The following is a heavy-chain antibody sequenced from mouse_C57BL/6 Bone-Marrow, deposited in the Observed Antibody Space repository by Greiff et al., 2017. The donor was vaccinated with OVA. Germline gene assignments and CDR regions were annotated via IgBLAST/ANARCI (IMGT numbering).Heavy chain of an antibody. CDR2: IYPRSGNT. CDR1: GYTFTSYG. D-gene: IGHD2-3*01. V-gene: IGHV1-81*01. CDR3: ARDGYYVWYFDV. Sequence: QVQLKESGAELARPGASVKLSCKASGYTFTSYGISWVKQSTGQGLEWIGVIYPRSGNTYYNEKFKGKATLTADKSSSTAYMELRSLTSEDSAVYFCARDGYYVWYFDVWGTGTTVTVSS. J-gene: IGHJ1*03.